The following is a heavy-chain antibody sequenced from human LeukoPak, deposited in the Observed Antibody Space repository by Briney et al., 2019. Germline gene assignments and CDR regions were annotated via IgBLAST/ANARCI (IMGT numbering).Heavy chain of an antibody. V-gene: IGHV1-69*13. J-gene: IGHJ6*02. CDR1: GGTFSSYA. CDR2: IIPIFGTA. Sequence: ASVKVSCKASGGTFSSYAISWVRQAPGQGLEWMGGIIPIFGTANYAQKFQGRVTITADESTSTAYMEPSSLRSEDTAVYYCASNSESKDYYYYGMDVWGQGTTVTVSS. D-gene: IGHD4-23*01. CDR3: ASNSESKDYYYYGMDV.